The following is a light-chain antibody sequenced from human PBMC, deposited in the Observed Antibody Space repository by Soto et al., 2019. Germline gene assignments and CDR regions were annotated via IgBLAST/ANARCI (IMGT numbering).Light chain of an antibody. Sequence: EIVLTQSPGTLSLSPGERATLSCRASQSISSNSVAWYQQEPGQAPRLLIHGASTRATGIPDRVSGSGSGKDFPLTISRLEPEDFGVYYCQQYGSSPMTFGQGTRLEIK. CDR1: QSISSNS. J-gene: IGKJ5*01. V-gene: IGKV3-20*01. CDR3: QQYGSSPMT. CDR2: GAS.